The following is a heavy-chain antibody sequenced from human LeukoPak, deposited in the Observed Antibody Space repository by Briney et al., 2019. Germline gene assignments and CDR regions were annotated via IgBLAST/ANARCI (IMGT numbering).Heavy chain of an antibody. Sequence: SETLSLTCAVYGGSFSGYYWSWIRQPPGKGLEWIGEINHSGSTNYNPSLKSRVTISVDTSKNQFSLKLSSVTAADTAVYYCARRDGYYDSSGYYWFYWGQGTLVTVSS. J-gene: IGHJ4*02. CDR1: GGSFSGYY. CDR2: INHSGST. CDR3: ARRDGYYDSSGYYWFY. D-gene: IGHD3-22*01. V-gene: IGHV4-34*01.